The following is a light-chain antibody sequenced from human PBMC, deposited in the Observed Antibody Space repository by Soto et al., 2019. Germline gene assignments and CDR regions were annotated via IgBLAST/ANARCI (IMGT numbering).Light chain of an antibody. V-gene: IGLV2-11*01. CDR3: CSYAGTYTSDV. CDR1: SSDIGAYNY. CDR2: DVS. Sequence: SALTQPRSVSGSPGQSVTISCTGTSSDIGAYNYVSWYQQHPGKAPKLMTYDVSKRPSGVPDRFSGSKSGNTASLTISGLQAEDEADYYCCSYAGTYTSDVFGTGTKVTVL. J-gene: IGLJ1*01.